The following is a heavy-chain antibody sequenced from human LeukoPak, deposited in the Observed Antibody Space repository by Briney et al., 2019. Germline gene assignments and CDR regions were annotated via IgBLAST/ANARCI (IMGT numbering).Heavy chain of an antibody. CDR2: ISGSGGST. D-gene: IGHD1-26*01. V-gene: IGHV3-23*01. J-gene: IGHJ4*02. CDR1: VFTFSSYA. CDR3: AKAVGATLKALFDY. Sequence: GASLRLYPAASVFTFSSYAMRWDRQAPGKGLEWVSAISGSGGSTYYADSVRGRFTISRDNSKNTLYLQMNSLRAEDTAVYYCAKAVGATLKALFDYWGQGTLVTVSS.